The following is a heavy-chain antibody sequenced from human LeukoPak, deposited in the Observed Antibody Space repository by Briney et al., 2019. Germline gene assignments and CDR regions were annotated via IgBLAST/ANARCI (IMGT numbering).Heavy chain of an antibody. D-gene: IGHD6-13*01. CDR1: GFTFSNYD. Sequence: GGSLRLSCAASGFTFSNYDMHWVRQAPGKGLEWVAVISYDGSNKYYADSVKGRFTISRDNSKNTLYLQMNSLRAEDTAVYYCAKVQAAAGIDYWGQGTLVTVSS. V-gene: IGHV3-30*18. J-gene: IGHJ4*02. CDR3: AKVQAAAGIDY. CDR2: ISYDGSNK.